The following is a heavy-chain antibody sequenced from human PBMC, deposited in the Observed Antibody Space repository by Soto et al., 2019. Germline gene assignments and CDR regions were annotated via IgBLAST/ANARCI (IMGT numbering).Heavy chain of an antibody. J-gene: IGHJ6*02. CDR3: ARPAATVIFYSGMDV. V-gene: IGHV3-33*01. D-gene: IGHD4-17*01. CDR2: IWYDGSNK. CDR1: GFIFSSYG. Sequence: PGGSLRLSCAASGFIFSSYGMHWVRQAPGKGLEWVAAIWYDGSNKYYADSVKGRFTISRDNSKNTLYLQMNSLRAEDTAVYYCARPAATVIFYSGMDVWGQGTTVTVSS.